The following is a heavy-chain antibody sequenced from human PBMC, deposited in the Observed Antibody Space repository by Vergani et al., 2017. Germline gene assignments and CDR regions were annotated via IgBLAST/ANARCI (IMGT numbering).Heavy chain of an antibody. CDR1: GGTFSSNT. CDR3: ARERGGTTVTTSYFDY. Sequence: QVQLVQSGAEVKKPASSVKVSCKASGGTFSSNTISWVRQAPGQGLEWMGRIITNLGIANYAQKFQGRVTVTADKSTSTAYMELSSLRSEDTAVYYCARERGGTTVTTSYFDYWGQGTLVTVSS. V-gene: IGHV1-69*08. J-gene: IGHJ4*02. CDR2: IITNLGIA. D-gene: IGHD4-17*01.